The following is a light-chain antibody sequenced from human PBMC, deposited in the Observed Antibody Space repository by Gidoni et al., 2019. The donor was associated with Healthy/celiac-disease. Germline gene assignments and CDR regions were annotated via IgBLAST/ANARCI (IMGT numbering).Light chain of an antibody. J-gene: IGKJ1*01. CDR1: QSVSSY. CDR3: QQRSNWPRT. Sequence: PPTLFVSPGERASLACRASQSVSSYLAWYQQKPGQAPRLLIYDAADRAAGIPARFSGSGSGTEFTLTISSLEPEDFAVYYCQQRSNWPRTFGQXTKVEIK. V-gene: IGKV3-11*01. CDR2: DAA.